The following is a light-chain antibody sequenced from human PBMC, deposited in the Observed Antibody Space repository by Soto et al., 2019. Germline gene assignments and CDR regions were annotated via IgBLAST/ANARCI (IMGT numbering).Light chain of an antibody. CDR1: SSNIGAGYD. Sequence: QSVLTQPPSVSGAPGQRVTIPCTGSSSNIGAGYDVHWYQQVPGTAPKLLIYGNNNRPSGVPDRFSGSKSGTSASLAITGLQAADEADHYCQSYDSSLRASVFGGGTKLTVL. CDR3: QSYDSSLRASV. V-gene: IGLV1-40*01. CDR2: GNN. J-gene: IGLJ2*01.